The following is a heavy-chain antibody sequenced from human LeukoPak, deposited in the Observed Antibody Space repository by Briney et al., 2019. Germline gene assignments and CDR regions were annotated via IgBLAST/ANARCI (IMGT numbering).Heavy chain of an antibody. CDR2: ISGSGGYT. CDR1: GFIFSSYA. D-gene: IGHD3-9*01. CDR3: ATFDWGSSPN. V-gene: IGHV3-23*01. J-gene: IGHJ4*02. Sequence: GGSLRLSCAASGFIFSSYAMNWVRQAPEKGLEWVSTISGSGGYTYYADSVKGRFTISRDNSKNTLYLQMNSLRAEDTAIYYCATFDWGSSPNWGQGSRVTVSS.